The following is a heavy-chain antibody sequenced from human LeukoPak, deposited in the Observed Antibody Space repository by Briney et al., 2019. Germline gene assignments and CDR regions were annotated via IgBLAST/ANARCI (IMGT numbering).Heavy chain of an antibody. D-gene: IGHD3-3*01. J-gene: IGHJ5*02. Sequence: SETLSLTCAVYGGSFSGYYWSWISQPPGKGLEWIGEINHSGSTNYNPSLKSRVTISVDTSKNQFSLKLSSVTAADTAVYYCARGGGFTIFGARKANWFDPWGQGTLVTVSS. V-gene: IGHV4-34*01. CDR3: ARGGGFTIFGARKANWFDP. CDR1: GGSFSGYY. CDR2: INHSGST.